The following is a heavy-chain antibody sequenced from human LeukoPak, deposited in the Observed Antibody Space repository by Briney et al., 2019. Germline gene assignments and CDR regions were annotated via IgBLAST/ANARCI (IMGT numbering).Heavy chain of an antibody. CDR2: ISYDGSNK. D-gene: IGHD6-19*01. Sequence: PGGSLRLSCAASGFTFSGYAMSWARQAPGKGLEWVAVISYDGSNKYYADSVKGRFTISRDNSKNTLYLQMNSLRAEDTAVYYCAKDGQWRGLNYWGQETLVTVSS. CDR1: GFTFSGYA. J-gene: IGHJ4*02. CDR3: AKDGQWRGLNY. V-gene: IGHV3-30*18.